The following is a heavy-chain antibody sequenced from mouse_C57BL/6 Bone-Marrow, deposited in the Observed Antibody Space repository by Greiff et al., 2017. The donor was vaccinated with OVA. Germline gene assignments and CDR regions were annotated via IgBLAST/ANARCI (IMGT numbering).Heavy chain of an antibody. D-gene: IGHD2-3*01. CDR3: ARPVYDGYYSWFAY. CDR1: GYTFTSYG. V-gene: IGHV1-81*01. Sequence: QVQLKQSGAELARPGASVKLSCKASGYTFTSYGISWVKQRTGQGLEWIGEIYPRSGNTYYNEKFKGKATLTADKSSSTAYMELRSLTSEDSAVYFCARPVYDGYYSWFAYWGQGTLVTVSA. CDR2: IYPRSGNT. J-gene: IGHJ3*01.